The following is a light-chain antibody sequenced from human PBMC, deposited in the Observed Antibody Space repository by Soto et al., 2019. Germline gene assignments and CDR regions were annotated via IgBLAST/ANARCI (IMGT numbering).Light chain of an antibody. Sequence: EIVLTQSPATLSLSPGGRSTLSCRASQGINTYLTWYQQKPGQAPRLLIYDALNRATGIPARFSGSGSGTDFTLTISSLEPEDFAVYYCQQRSNWPPITFGQGTRLENK. CDR1: QGINTY. CDR2: DAL. V-gene: IGKV3-11*01. J-gene: IGKJ5*01. CDR3: QQRSNWPPIT.